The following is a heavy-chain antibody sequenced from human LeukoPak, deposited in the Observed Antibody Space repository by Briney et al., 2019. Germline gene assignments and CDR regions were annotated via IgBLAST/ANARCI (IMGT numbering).Heavy chain of an antibody. CDR3: ASDLGNAYYFDY. CDR1: GYTFTSYY. V-gene: IGHV1-46*01. D-gene: IGHD1-26*01. J-gene: IGHJ4*02. Sequence: VASVKVSCKASGYTFTSYYMHWVRQAPGQGLEWMGIINPSGGSTSYAQKFQGRVTMTRDTSTSTVYMELSSLRSEDTAVYYCASDLGNAYYFDYWGQGTLVTVSS. CDR2: INPSGGST.